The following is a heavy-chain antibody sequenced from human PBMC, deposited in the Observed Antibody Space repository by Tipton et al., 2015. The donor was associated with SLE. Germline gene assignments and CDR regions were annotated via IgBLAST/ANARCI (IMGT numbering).Heavy chain of an antibody. CDR1: GGSISSSRYY. CDR2: IYYSGCT. CDR3: ARHGGRWLQSDAFDI. D-gene: IGHD5-24*01. J-gene: IGHJ3*02. Sequence: TLSLTCTVSGGSISSSRYYWGGTRQTPGKGLEWIGSIYYSGCTYYNPSFKSRFTIYVDTSKNQFSRKLGSVTAADTAVYYCARHGGRWLQSDAFDIWGQGTMVTVSS. V-gene: IGHV4-39*01.